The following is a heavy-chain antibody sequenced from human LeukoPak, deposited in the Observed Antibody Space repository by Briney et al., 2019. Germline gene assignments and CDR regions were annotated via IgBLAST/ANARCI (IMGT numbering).Heavy chain of an antibody. CDR1: GFTFSRYW. CDR2: IKGDGSEL. Sequence: GGSLRLSCAASGFTFSRYWMNWVRQAPGKGLEWVATIKGDGSELAYVDSVKGRFTISRDNTKNSLYLQLNSLRADDTAVYYCAKCSTSAYTTGWCNWIDPWGQGTLVTVSS. CDR3: AKCSTSAYTTGWCNWIDP. V-gene: IGHV3-7*03. J-gene: IGHJ5*02. D-gene: IGHD6-19*01.